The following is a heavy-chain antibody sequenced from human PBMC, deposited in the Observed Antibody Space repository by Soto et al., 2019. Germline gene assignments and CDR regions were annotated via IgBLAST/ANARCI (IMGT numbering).Heavy chain of an antibody. CDR1: GFTFSDTL. CDR2: INPANGNT. V-gene: IGHV1-3*01. CDR3: ARDIVSVRPRATDAFDV. Sequence: QVQLVQSGAELKKPGASVNISCQASGFTFSDTLINWVRQGPGQRLEWMGWINPANGNTRYSEPFQARVTISSPSPASTVYVALRDLTSEHTAVYYCARDIVSVRPRATDAFDVWGQGTMITVSS. D-gene: IGHD1-26*01. J-gene: IGHJ3*01.